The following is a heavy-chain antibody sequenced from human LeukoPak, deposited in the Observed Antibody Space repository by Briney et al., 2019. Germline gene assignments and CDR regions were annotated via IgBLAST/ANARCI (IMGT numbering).Heavy chain of an antibody. D-gene: IGHD1-7*01. CDR1: GFTFSSYS. Sequence: PGGSLRLSCAASGFTFSSYSMNWVRQAPGKGLEWVSYVSSSSTTIYFADSVKGRFTISRDNAKNSLYLKMHSLGDEDTAVYYCARRMGGELVAFDIWGQGTMVTVSS. V-gene: IGHV3-48*02. CDR2: VSSSSTTI. J-gene: IGHJ3*02. CDR3: ARRMGGELVAFDI.